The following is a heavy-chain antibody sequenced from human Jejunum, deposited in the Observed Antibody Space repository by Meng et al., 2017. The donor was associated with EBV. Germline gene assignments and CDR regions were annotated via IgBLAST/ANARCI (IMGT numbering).Heavy chain of an antibody. CDR3: AHRLRSGSPWAWGYFDY. D-gene: IGHD3-10*01. J-gene: IGHJ4*02. CDR1: GFSLSTSGVG. V-gene: IGHV2-5*02. Sequence: QITLKASCPTLVTHTQTLTLTCTFSGFSLSTSGVGVGWIRQPPGKALEWLALIYWDDDKRYSPYLKNRLTITKDTSKNQVVLTMTNMDPVDTATYYCAHRLRSGSPWAWGYFDYWGQGTLVTISS. CDR2: IYWDDDK.